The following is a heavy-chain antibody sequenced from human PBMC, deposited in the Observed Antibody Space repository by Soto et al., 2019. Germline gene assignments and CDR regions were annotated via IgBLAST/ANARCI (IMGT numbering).Heavy chain of an antibody. CDR3: ARGRQRWFGELVKDAFDI. Sequence: ASVKVSCKASGYTFTSYDINWVRQATGQGLEWMGWMNPNSGNTGYAQKFQGRVTMTRNTSISTAYMELSSLRSEDTAVYYCARGRQRWFGELVKDAFDIWGQGTMVTVSS. CDR1: GYTFTSYD. D-gene: IGHD3-10*01. CDR2: MNPNSGNT. V-gene: IGHV1-8*01. J-gene: IGHJ3*02.